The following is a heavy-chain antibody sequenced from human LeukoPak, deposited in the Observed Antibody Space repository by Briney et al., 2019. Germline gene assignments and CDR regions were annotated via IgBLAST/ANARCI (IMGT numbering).Heavy chain of an antibody. V-gene: IGHV3-23*01. J-gene: IGHJ4*02. CDR2: ITGGSDST. Sequence: PGASLRLSCAASGFTFGSYVMSSVRQAPGKGLEWVSAITGGSDSTYNADSVKGRFTISRDNSKNTLYLQMNTLRAEDTAVYYCAKGSGPSWPYYFDYWGQGTLVTVSS. CDR3: AKGSGPSWPYYFDY. CDR1: GFTFGSYV. D-gene: IGHD6-19*01.